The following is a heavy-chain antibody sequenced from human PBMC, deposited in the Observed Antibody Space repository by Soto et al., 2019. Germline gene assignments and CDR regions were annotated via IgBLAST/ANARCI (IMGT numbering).Heavy chain of an antibody. J-gene: IGHJ4*02. CDR2: INHSGST. D-gene: IGHD2-2*01. CDR3: ARAPDQRYLFDY. CDR1: GGSFSGYY. V-gene: IGHV4-34*01. Sequence: SETLSLTCAVYGGSFSGYYWSWIRQPPGKGLEWIGEINHSGSTNYNPSLKSRVTISVDTSKNQFSLKLSSVTAADTAVYFCARAPDQRYLFDYWGQGTLVTGSS.